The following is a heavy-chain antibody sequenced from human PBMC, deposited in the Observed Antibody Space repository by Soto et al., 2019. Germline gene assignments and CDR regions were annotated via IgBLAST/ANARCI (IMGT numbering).Heavy chain of an antibody. J-gene: IGHJ4*02. V-gene: IGHV3-23*01. Sequence: PGGSVRLYCVGSGFTFSNNTISWVRQAPGKGLEWVSAVSDSGESTYYADSVKGRFTISRDNSKNTLFLQMNSLRAEDTSVYYCAQRPLGYGTSIVVLWGQGTLVTVSS. CDR1: GFTFSNNT. CDR3: AQRPLGYGTSIVVL. D-gene: IGHD3-16*01. CDR2: VSDSGEST.